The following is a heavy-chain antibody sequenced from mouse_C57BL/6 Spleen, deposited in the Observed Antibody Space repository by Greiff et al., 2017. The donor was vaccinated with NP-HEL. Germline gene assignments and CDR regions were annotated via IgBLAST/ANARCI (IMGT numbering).Heavy chain of an antibody. CDR2: INPSSGYT. CDR1: GYTFTSYT. Sequence: QVQLQQSGAELARPGASVKMSCKASGYTFTSYTMHWVKQRPGQGLEWIGYINPSSGYTKYNQKFKDKATLTADKSSSTAYMQLSSLTSEDSAVYYCARAGFAVYFDYWGQGTTLTVSS. CDR3: ARAGFAVYFDY. J-gene: IGHJ2*01. V-gene: IGHV1-4*01.